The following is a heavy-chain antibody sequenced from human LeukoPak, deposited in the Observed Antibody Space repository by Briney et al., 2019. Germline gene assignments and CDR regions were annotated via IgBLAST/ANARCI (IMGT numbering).Heavy chain of an antibody. J-gene: IGHJ4*02. CDR2: ISRTGNTI. CDR1: GFIFNDYY. Sequence: PGGSLRLSCTASGFIFNDYYMSWLRQTPGKGVEWLSYISRTGNTIYYRDSVKGRFTISRDNAKNSLYLQMNSLRAEDTAVYYCARIYSGYDYGSYYFDYWGQGTLVTVSS. V-gene: IGHV3-11*04. D-gene: IGHD5-12*01. CDR3: ARIYSGYDYGSYYFDY.